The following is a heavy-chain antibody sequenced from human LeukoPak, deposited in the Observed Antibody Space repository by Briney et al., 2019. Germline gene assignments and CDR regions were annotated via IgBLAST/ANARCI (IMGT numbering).Heavy chain of an antibody. D-gene: IGHD2-2*01. CDR2: ISYDGSNK. CDR1: GFTFSSYG. Sequence: GGSLRLSCAASGFTFSSYGMHWVRQAPGKGLEWVAVISYDGSNKYYADSVKGRFTISRDNSKNTLYLQMNSLRAEDTAVYYCARVLPHCSSTSCLSGYYYYYMDVWGKGTTVTVSS. CDR3: ARVLPHCSSTSCLSGYYYYYMDV. J-gene: IGHJ6*03. V-gene: IGHV3-30*03.